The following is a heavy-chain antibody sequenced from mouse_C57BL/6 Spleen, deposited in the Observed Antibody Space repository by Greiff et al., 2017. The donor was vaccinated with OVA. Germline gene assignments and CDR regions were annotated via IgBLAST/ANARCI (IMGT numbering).Heavy chain of an antibody. CDR2: INPNNGGT. Sequence: EVQLQQSGPELVKPGASVKISCKASGYTFTDYYMNWVKQSHGKSLEWIGDINPNNGGTSYNQKFKGKATLTVDKSSSTAYMELRSLTSEDSAVYYCARGDGYEGYAMDYWGQGTSVTVSS. CDR1: GYTFTDYY. D-gene: IGHD2-2*01. V-gene: IGHV1-26*01. J-gene: IGHJ4*01. CDR3: ARGDGYEGYAMDY.